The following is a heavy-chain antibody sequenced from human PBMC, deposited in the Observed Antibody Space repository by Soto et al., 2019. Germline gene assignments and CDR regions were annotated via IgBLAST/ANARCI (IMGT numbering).Heavy chain of an antibody. J-gene: IGHJ4*02. CDR3: ARGDYGWECYYGRGTYFEF. Sequence: QVQLVQSGAEVKRPGATVKVSCKASGYTFTSRDINWVRQATGQGLEWMGWMNPTSGNTGYAQKFQGRVTMTRNTSIDTAYMELSSVRSEDTAVYCCARGDYGWECYYGRGTYFEFRVQGTLITVSS. CDR2: MNPTSGNT. V-gene: IGHV1-8*02. D-gene: IGHD3-10*01. CDR1: GYTFTSRD.